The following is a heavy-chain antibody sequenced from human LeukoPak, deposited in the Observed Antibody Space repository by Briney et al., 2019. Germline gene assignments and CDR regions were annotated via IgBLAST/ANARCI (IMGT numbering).Heavy chain of an antibody. CDR2: IDSSGST. V-gene: IGHV4-4*07. D-gene: IGHD3-16*01. Sequence: SETLSLTCTVSGVSMNLYHWSWIRQPAGKGLEWIGRIDSSGSTNHNPTLKSRVRLSVDTSKRQFSLKRNSVTAADTAVYYCAREQDASNSRPFDYWGQGALVTVSS. CDR3: AREQDASNSRPFDY. CDR1: GVSMNLYH. J-gene: IGHJ4*02.